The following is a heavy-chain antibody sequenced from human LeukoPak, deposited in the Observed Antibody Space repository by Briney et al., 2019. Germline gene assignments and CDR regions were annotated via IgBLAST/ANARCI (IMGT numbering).Heavy chain of an antibody. CDR3: ARGTRGWLLFSAEYFQH. V-gene: IGHV3-64*01. Sequence: PGGSLRLSCAASGFTFSSYAMHWVRQAPGKGLEYVSATSSNGGSTYYANSVKGRFTISRDNSKNTLYLQMGSLRAEDMAVYYCARGTRGWLLFSAEYFQHWGQGTLVTVSS. D-gene: IGHD3-3*01. J-gene: IGHJ1*01. CDR1: GFTFSSYA. CDR2: TSSNGGST.